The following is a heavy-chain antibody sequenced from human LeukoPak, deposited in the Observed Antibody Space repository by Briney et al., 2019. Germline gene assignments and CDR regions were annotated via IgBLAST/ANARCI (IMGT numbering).Heavy chain of an antibody. D-gene: IGHD3-3*01. J-gene: IGHJ4*02. CDR2: ISYDGSNK. CDR3: GGGGCFWGGYEGGFDY. Sequence: GRSLRLSCAASGFTFSSYAMHWVRQAPGKGLEWVAVISYDGSNKYYADSVKGRFTISRDNSKNTLYLQMNSLRAEDTAVYYCGGGGCFWGGYEGGFDYWGQGTLVTVSS. CDR1: GFTFSSYA. V-gene: IGHV3-30*01.